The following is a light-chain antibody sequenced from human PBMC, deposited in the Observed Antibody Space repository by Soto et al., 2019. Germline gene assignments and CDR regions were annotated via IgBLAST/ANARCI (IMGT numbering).Light chain of an antibody. CDR1: QPIINY. CDR3: QQSYDVPLT. V-gene: IGKV1-39*01. CDR2: AAS. Sequence: DIQMTQSPCSLSASIGDRVTIACRASQPIINYLSWYQQKLGKAPKLLIYAASTLQSGVPSRFSGSGSGTDFTLTISSLQPEDFATYYCQQSYDVPLTFGQGTKVDIK. J-gene: IGKJ1*01.